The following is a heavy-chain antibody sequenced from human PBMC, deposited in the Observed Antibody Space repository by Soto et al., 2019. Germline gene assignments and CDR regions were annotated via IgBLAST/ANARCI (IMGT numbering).Heavy chain of an antibody. V-gene: IGHV3-15*01. D-gene: IGHD6-19*01. CDR2: IKSKTDGGTT. CDR3: TTDRIAVGEYYFDY. J-gene: IGHJ4*02. Sequence: GASVKVSCAASGFTFSNAWMSWVRQAPGKGLEWVGRIKSKTDGGTTDYAAPVKGRFTISRDDSKNTLYLQMNSLKTEDTAVYYCTTDRIAVGEYYFDYWGQGTLVTV. CDR1: GFTFSNAW.